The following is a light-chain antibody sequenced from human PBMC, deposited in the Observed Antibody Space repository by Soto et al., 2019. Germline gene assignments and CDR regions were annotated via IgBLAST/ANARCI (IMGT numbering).Light chain of an antibody. CDR2: DAS. J-gene: IGKJ1*01. CDR3: QQYGSSPRT. Sequence: VFTQSPGTLSLSPGERATLSCRASQTVRNNYLAWYQQKPGQAPRLLIYDASSRATGIPDRFSGSGSGTDFTLTISRLEPEDFAVYYCQQYGSSPRTFGQGTKVDIK. CDR1: QTVRNNY. V-gene: IGKV3-20*01.